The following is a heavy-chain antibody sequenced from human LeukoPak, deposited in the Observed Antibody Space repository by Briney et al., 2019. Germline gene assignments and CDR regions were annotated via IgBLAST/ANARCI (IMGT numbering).Heavy chain of an antibody. Sequence: PSETLSLTCTVSGGSISSYYWSWIRQPPGKGLGWIGYIYYSGSTNYNPSLKSRVTISVDTSKNQFSLKLSSVTAADTAVYYCARCYYYYYYMDVWGKGTTVTVSS. V-gene: IGHV4-59*01. CDR1: GGSISSYY. D-gene: IGHD2-15*01. CDR2: IYYSGST. J-gene: IGHJ6*03. CDR3: ARCYYYYYYMDV.